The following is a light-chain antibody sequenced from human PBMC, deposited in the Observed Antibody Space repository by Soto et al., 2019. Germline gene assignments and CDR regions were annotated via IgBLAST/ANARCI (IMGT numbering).Light chain of an antibody. J-gene: IGLJ3*02. CDR1: SSDVGGYIY. Sequence: QSALTQPASVSGSPGQSITISCTGTSSDVGGYIYVSWYQQHPGKAPKLMIYEGSKRPSGVSNRFSGSKSGNTASLTISGLQAEDEADYYCCSYAGSSTWVFGGGTKVTVL. CDR3: CSYAGSSTWV. CDR2: EGS. V-gene: IGLV2-23*01.